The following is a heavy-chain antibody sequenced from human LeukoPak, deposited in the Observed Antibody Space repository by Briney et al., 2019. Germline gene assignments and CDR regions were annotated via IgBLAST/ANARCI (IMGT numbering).Heavy chain of an antibody. V-gene: IGHV3-30*18. CDR3: AKDGMYYYDSSGYHHLDY. J-gene: IGHJ4*02. CDR2: ISYDGSNK. D-gene: IGHD3-22*01. CDR1: GFTFSSYS. Sequence: GGSLRLSCAASGFTFSSYSMNWVRQAPGKGLEWEAFISYDGSNKYYADSVKGRFTISRDNSKNTVYLQMNSLRAEDTAVYYCAKDGMYYYDSSGYHHLDYWGQGTLVTVSS.